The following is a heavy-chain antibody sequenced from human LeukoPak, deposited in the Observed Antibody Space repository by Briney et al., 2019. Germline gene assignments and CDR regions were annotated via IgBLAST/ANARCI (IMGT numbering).Heavy chain of an antibody. Sequence: ASVKVSCKASGYTFTSYAMNWVRQAPGQGLEWMGWINTNTGNPTYAQGFTGRFVFSLDTSVSTAYLQISSLKAEDTAVYYCARASGVVVAATRNAFDIWGQGTMVTVSS. CDR3: ARASGVVVAATRNAFDI. V-gene: IGHV7-4-1*02. CDR1: GYTFTSYA. D-gene: IGHD2-15*01. CDR2: INTNTGNP. J-gene: IGHJ3*02.